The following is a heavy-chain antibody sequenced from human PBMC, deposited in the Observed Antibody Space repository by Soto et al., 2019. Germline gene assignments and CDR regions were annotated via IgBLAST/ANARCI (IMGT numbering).Heavy chain of an antibody. D-gene: IGHD5-12*01. CDR3: AKGAEGYVVSSLDF. V-gene: IGHV3-23*01. CDR2: ITSTGSST. Sequence: EVQLLESGGGFVQPGGSLRLSCAASGFIFSNYAMTWVRQAPGEGLEWVSGITSTGSSTYYADPVKGLYTISRDTANNTLFLQINSLRAADTAVYYWAKGAEGYVVSSLDFWGQGTLVSGSS. CDR1: GFIFSNYA. J-gene: IGHJ4*02.